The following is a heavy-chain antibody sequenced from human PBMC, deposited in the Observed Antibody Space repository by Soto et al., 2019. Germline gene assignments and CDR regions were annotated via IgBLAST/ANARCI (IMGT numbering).Heavy chain of an antibody. CDR3: ARAGTHDAFDI. V-gene: IGHV3-43*01. Sequence: GGSLRLSCTASGFTFDDYTMHWVRQAPGKGLEWVSLISWDGGSTYYADSVKGRFTISRDNSKNSLYLQMNSLRTEDTALYYCARAGTHDAFDIWGQGTMVTVSS. D-gene: IGHD6-19*01. CDR1: GFTFDDYT. CDR2: ISWDGGST. J-gene: IGHJ3*02.